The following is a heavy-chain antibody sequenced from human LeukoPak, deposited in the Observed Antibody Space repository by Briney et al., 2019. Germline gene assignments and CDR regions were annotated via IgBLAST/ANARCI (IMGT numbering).Heavy chain of an antibody. J-gene: IGHJ3*02. CDR3: ARYTYYYDSSGYPAGAFDI. CDR1: GGFISSYY. Sequence: PSETLSLTCTVSGGFISSYYWSWIRQPPGKGLEWIGYIYYSGSTNYNPSLKSRVTISVDTSKNQFSLKLSSVTAADTAVYYCARYTYYYDSSGYPAGAFDIWGQGTMVTVSS. D-gene: IGHD3-22*01. CDR2: IYYSGST. V-gene: IGHV4-59*01.